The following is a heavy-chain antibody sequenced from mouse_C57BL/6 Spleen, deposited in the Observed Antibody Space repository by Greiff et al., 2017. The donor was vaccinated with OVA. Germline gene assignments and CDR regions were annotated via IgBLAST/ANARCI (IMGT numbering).Heavy chain of an antibody. CDR2: INPSDSDT. V-gene: IGHV1-74*01. CDR1: GYTFTSYW. CDR3: AMTDYDVRSWFDY. J-gene: IGHJ3*01. D-gene: IGHD2-4*01. Sequence: QVQLQQPGAELVKPGASVKVSCKASGYTFTSYWMHWVQQRPGQGLEWIGRINPSDSDTNYNQKFKGKAIFTVDKSSSTAYMQLSRLTSEDSAVYYCAMTDYDVRSWFDYWGQGTLVTVSA.